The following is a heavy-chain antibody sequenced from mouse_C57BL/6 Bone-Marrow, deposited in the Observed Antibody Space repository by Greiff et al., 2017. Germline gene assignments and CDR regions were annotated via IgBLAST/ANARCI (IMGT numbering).Heavy chain of an antibody. V-gene: IGHV1-55*01. CDR1: GYTFTSYW. CDR2: IHPGSGST. Sequence: VQLQQPGAELVKPGASVKMSCKASGYTFTSYWITWVKQRPGQGREWIGDIHPGSGSTNYNEKFKSKATLTVDTSSSTAYMHLSSLTSEDSAVYYCVITTVSPVDYWGQGTTLTVSS. D-gene: IGHD1-1*01. J-gene: IGHJ2*01. CDR3: VITTVSPVDY.